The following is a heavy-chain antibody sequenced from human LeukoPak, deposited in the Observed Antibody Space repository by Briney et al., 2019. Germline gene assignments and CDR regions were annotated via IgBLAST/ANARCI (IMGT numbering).Heavy chain of an antibody. CDR3: ARNRRNYYAEEVYFDY. Sequence: PGGSLRLSCAASGYTFSSYSMTWVRQAPGKGLEWVASINQDGTEKFSVDSVKGRFTISRDNARNSMYFEMNSLRAEDTAFYYCARNRRNYYAEEVYFDYWGQGALVTVSS. J-gene: IGHJ4*02. V-gene: IGHV3-7*03. CDR2: INQDGTEK. CDR1: GYTFSSYS. D-gene: IGHD3-10*01.